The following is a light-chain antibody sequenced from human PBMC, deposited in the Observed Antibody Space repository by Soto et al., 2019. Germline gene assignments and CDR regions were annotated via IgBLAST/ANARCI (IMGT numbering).Light chain of an antibody. CDR3: QRYNTAPQT. Sequence: DIQMTQSPSSLSASVGDRVTITCRASQGIIDYVAWFQQKPGKAPQLLIYAASTLHSGVPSRFSGSGAGTDFSLTISSLQPEDAATYYCQRYNTAPQTFGPGTKVES. CDR2: AAS. V-gene: IGKV1-27*01. CDR1: QGIIDY. J-gene: IGKJ1*01.